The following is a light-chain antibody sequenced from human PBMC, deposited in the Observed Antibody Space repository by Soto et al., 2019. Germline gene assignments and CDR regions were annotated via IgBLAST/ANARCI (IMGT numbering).Light chain of an antibody. Sequence: QSALAHPASVSGSPGQSITISCTGTSSDVGGYNYVSWYQQHRGKAPKLMFYDVSNRPSGVSNRFSGSKSGNTASLTISGHQAEDEADYYCSSYTSSSTLVVFGGGTKLTVL. CDR3: SSYTSSSTLVV. V-gene: IGLV2-14*01. CDR2: DVS. J-gene: IGLJ2*01. CDR1: SSDVGGYNY.